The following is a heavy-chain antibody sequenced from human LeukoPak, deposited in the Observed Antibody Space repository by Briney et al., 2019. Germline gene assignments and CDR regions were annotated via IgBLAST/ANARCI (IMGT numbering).Heavy chain of an antibody. D-gene: IGHD5-12*01. CDR1: GFTFSSYG. J-gene: IGHJ3*02. CDR2: ISYHGSNK. Sequence: PGGSLRLSCAASGFTFSSYGMHWVRQAPGKGLEWVAVISYHGSNKYYADSVKGRFTISRDNSKNTLYLQMNSLRAEDTAVYYCAKGGGYESGDAFDIWGQGTMVTVSS. CDR3: AKGGGYESGDAFDI. V-gene: IGHV3-30*18.